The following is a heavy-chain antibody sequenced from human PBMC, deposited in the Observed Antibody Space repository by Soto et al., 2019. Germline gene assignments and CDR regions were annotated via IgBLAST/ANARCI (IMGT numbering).Heavy chain of an antibody. V-gene: IGHV4-31*03. CDR2: IYYSGST. CDR3: ARGGRRSPGMDV. CDR1: GGSISSGGYY. Sequence: QVQLQESGPGLVKPSQTLSLTCTVSGGSISSGGYYWSWIRQHPGKGLEWIGYIYYSGSTYYNPSLKSRVTISVDTSKNQFSLKLXXXTXADTAVYYCARGGRRSPGMDVWGQGTTVTVSS. J-gene: IGHJ6*02.